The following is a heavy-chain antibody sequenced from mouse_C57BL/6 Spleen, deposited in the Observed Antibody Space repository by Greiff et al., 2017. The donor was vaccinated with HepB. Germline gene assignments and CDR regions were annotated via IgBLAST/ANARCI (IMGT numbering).Heavy chain of an antibody. D-gene: IGHD1-1*01. Sequence: EVKLVESGGDLVKPGGSLKLSCAASGFTFSSYGMSWVRQTPDKRLEWVATISSGGSYTYYPDSVKGRFTISRDNAKNTLYLQMSSLKSEDTAMYYCARHPNYYGSEVNYFDYWGQGTTLTVSS. V-gene: IGHV5-6*02. CDR1: GFTFSSYG. J-gene: IGHJ2*01. CDR3: ARHPNYYGSEVNYFDY. CDR2: ISSGGSYT.